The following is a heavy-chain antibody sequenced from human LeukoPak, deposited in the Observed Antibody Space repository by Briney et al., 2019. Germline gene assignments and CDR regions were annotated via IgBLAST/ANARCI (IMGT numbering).Heavy chain of an antibody. CDR2: ISSSGSTM. Sequence: GGSLRLSCAASGITFSSYSMNWVRQAPGKGLEWVSYISSSGSTMHYADSVKGRFTVSRDNAKNSLYLQMNSLRVEDTAVYFCAREHGNYLKHWGQGTLVTVSS. J-gene: IGHJ4*02. CDR1: GITFSSYS. V-gene: IGHV3-48*01. D-gene: IGHD1-7*01. CDR3: AREHGNYLKH.